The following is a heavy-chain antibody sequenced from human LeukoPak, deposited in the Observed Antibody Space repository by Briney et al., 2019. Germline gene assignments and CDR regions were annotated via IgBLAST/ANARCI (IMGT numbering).Heavy chain of an antibody. V-gene: IGHV3-23*01. J-gene: IGHJ4*02. CDR3: AKDARRSDGWYFFDH. CDR2: ISDSGDTT. CDR1: GFAFSSQA. Sequence: PGGSLRLSCAASGFAFSSQAMGWVLQAPGKGLEWVSVISDSGDTTYYADSVKGRFTISRDNSKNTLYLQLNSLRAEDTAIYYCAKDARRSDGWYFFDHWGQGALVTVSS. D-gene: IGHD6-19*01.